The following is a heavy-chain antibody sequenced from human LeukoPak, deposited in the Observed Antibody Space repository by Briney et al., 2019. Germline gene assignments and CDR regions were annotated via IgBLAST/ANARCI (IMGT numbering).Heavy chain of an antibody. Sequence: GGSLRLSCAASGFTFSSYEMNWVRQAPGKGLEWVSYIRSSGSTIYYADSVKGRFTISRDNAKNSLYLQMNSLRAEDTAVYYCARDDKGYGPMDYSYGMDVWGQGTTVTVSS. J-gene: IGHJ6*02. CDR2: IRSSGSTI. CDR1: GFTFSSYE. CDR3: ARDDKGYGPMDYSYGMDV. D-gene: IGHD5-18*01. V-gene: IGHV3-48*03.